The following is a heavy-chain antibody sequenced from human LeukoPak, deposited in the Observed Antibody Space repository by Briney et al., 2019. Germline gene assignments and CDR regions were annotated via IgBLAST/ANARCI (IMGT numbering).Heavy chain of an antibody. CDR2: IYYSGST. Sequence: SETLSLTCTVSGGSISSYYWSWIRQPPGKELEWIGFIYYSGSTNYNPSLKSRVTISIDTSKIQFSLKLTSVTAADTAVYYCARDQGYYDSSGYNDVFDIWGQGTMVTVSS. CDR3: ARDQGYYDSSGYNDVFDI. D-gene: IGHD3-22*01. CDR1: GGSISSYY. J-gene: IGHJ3*02. V-gene: IGHV4-59*01.